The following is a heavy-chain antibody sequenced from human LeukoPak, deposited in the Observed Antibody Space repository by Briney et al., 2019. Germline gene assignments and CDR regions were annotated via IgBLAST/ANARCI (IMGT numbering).Heavy chain of an antibody. V-gene: IGHV1-24*01. Sequence: ASVKVSCKVSGYTLTELSMHWVRQAPGKGLEWMGGFDPEVGKTIYAQKFQGRVTMTEDTSTDTAYMELSSLRSEDMAVYYCARDGDDSMVRGWAGWFDPWGQGTLVTVSS. CDR2: FDPEVGKT. D-gene: IGHD3-10*01. J-gene: IGHJ5*02. CDR3: ARDGDDSMVRGWAGWFDP. CDR1: GYTLTELS.